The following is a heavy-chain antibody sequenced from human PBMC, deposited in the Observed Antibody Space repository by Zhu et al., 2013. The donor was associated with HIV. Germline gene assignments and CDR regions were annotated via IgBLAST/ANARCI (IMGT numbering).Heavy chain of an antibody. CDR3: ARDITPRDAFDI. Sequence: QVQLVQSGAEVKKPGASVKVSCKASGYTFTDFYMHWVRQAPGQGLEWMGWINPNSGGTNYAQKFQGRVTMTRDTSISTAYMELSRLRSDDTAIYYCARDITPRDAFDIWGQGTMVTVSS. CDR2: INPNSGGT. CDR1: GYTFTDFY. J-gene: IGHJ3*02. V-gene: IGHV1-2*02. D-gene: IGHD1-20*01.